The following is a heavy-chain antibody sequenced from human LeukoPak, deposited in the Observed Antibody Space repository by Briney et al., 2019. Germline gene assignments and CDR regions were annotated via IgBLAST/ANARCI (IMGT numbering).Heavy chain of an antibody. D-gene: IGHD6-13*01. J-gene: IGHJ4*02. CDR2: ISYDGSNK. V-gene: IGHV3-30*18. CDR3: AKDMGAAAGTPLDY. CDR1: GFTFSSYG. Sequence: GRSLRLSCAPSGFTFSSYGMHWVRQAPGKGLEWVAVISYDGSNKYYADSVKGRFTISRDNSKNTLYLQMNSLRAEDTAVYYCAKDMGAAAGTPLDYWGQGTLVTVSS.